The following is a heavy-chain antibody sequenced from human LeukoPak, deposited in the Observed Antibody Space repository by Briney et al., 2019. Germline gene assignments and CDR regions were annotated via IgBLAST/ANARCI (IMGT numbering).Heavy chain of an antibody. Sequence: SETLSLNCTVSGDTIRSGYYWGWLRQPPRKGLEWIGSIYQSGSTYYNPSLKSRVTISVDTSKNQFSLKLSSVTAADTAVYYCARDSHYTYGSGSYSSLDYWGQGTLVTVSS. CDR3: ARDSHYTYGSGSYSSLDY. J-gene: IGHJ4*02. CDR1: GDTIRSGYY. D-gene: IGHD3-10*01. CDR2: IYQSGST. V-gene: IGHV4-38-2*02.